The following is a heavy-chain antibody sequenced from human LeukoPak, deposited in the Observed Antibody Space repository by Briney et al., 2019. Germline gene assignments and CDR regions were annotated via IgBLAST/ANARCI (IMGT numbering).Heavy chain of an antibody. D-gene: IGHD3-3*01. J-gene: IGHJ3*02. CDR2: IYPGDSDT. CDR1: GYSFTSYW. V-gene: IGHV5-51*01. CDR3: ASGDKMYYDFWSGYSPSDAFDI. Sequence: GESLKISCKGSGYSFTSYWIGWVRQMPGKGLEWMGIIYPGDSDTRYSPSFQGQVTISADKSISTAYLQWSSLKASDTAMYYCASGDKMYYDFWSGYSPSDAFDIWGQGTMVTVSS.